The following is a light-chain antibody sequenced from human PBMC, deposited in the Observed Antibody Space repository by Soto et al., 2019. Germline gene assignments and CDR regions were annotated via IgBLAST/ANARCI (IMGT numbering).Light chain of an antibody. CDR2: GAS. CDR3: QVYGNSPMYT. V-gene: IGKV3-20*01. CDR1: QSVSNNA. J-gene: IGKJ2*01. Sequence: IVLTQSPATLSLSPGIRATLSCRASQSVSNNALAWYQQKPGQAPRLLIYGASNRATGIPDVFSGSGSGTVFTLTISRLEAEDFAVYYCQVYGNSPMYTFGQGIRLEIK.